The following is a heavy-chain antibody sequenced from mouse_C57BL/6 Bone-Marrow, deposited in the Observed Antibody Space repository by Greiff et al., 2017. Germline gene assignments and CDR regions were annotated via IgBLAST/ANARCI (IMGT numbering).Heavy chain of an antibody. V-gene: IGHV7-3*01. CDR3: ARYTGWYFDY. CDR1: GFTFTDYY. CDR2: IRNKANGYTT. Sequence: EVQVVESGGGLVQPGGSLSLSCAASGFTFTDYYMSWVRQPPGKALEWLGFIRNKANGYTTEYSASVKGRFTISRDNSQSILYLQMNALRAEDSATYYCARYTGWYFDYWGQGTTLTVSS. D-gene: IGHD2-3*01. J-gene: IGHJ2*01.